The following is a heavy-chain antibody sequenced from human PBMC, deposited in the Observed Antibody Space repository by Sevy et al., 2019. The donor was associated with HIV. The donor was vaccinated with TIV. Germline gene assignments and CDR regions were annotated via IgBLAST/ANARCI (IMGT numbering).Heavy chain of an antibody. V-gene: IGHV1-2*06. CDR3: ARRYDFWSGYYGFDY. D-gene: IGHD3-3*01. Sequence: ASVKVSCKTSGYTFTDYYMHWVRQALGQGLEWMGRINPNSGGTNYPQKFEGRVTMTRDTSISTAYMELNRLTSDDTAVYYCARRYDFWSGYYGFDYWGQGTLVTVSS. J-gene: IGHJ4*02. CDR1: GYTFTDYY. CDR2: INPNSGGT.